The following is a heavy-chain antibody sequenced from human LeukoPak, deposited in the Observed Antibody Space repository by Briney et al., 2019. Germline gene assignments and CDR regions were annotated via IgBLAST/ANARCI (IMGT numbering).Heavy chain of an antibody. V-gene: IGHV3-23*01. Sequence: PGGSLRLSCAASGFTSNNYAMSWVRQAPGKGLEWVSVIGDSGGDTYYADSVKGRFTISRDNSKNTLYLQMNSLRGEDTAVYFCARDGVGASHDYWGQGTLVTVSS. D-gene: IGHD1-26*01. CDR1: GFTSNNYA. CDR2: IGDSGGDT. J-gene: IGHJ4*02. CDR3: ARDGVGASHDY.